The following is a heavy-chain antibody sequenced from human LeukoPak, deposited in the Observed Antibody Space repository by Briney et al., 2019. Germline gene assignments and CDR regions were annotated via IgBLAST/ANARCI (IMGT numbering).Heavy chain of an antibody. V-gene: IGHV1-2*02. J-gene: IGHJ3*02. CDR1: GYSFSGYY. Sequence: ASVKVSCKASGYSFSGYYMHWVRQAPGQGLEWMGWINPNSGGTNYAQKFQGRVTMTRDTSISTAYMELSSLRSEDTAVYYCAREGSIAAQGAFDIWGQGTMVTVSS. CDR2: INPNSGGT. D-gene: IGHD6-6*01. CDR3: AREGSIAAQGAFDI.